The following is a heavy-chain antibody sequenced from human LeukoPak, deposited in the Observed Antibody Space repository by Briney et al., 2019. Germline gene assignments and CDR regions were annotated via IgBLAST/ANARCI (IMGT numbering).Heavy chain of an antibody. V-gene: IGHV4-34*01. CDR3: ARGQWFGESPPFDY. Sequence: SETLSLTCAVYGGSFRGYYWSCIRERPGKGLEWMGEINHSGSTKYYASLKSRVNISVDTSKEQFSLKLSSVTAAGTAVYYCARGQWFGESPPFDYWGERTRVTVPS. D-gene: IGHD3-10*01. J-gene: IGHJ4*02. CDR2: INHSGST. CDR1: GGSFRGYY.